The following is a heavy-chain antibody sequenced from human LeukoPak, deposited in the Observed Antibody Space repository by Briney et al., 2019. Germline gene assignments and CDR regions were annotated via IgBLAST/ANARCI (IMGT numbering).Heavy chain of an antibody. J-gene: IGHJ6*02. V-gene: IGHV4-30-2*01. CDR2: IYHSGST. Sequence: TLSLTCAVSGGSISSGGYSWSWIRQPPGKGLEWIGYIYHSGSTYYNPSLKSRVTISVDRSKNQFSLKLSSVTAADTAVYYCARGGIPLDVWGQGTTVTVSS. D-gene: IGHD1-26*01. CDR1: GGSISSGGYS. CDR3: ARGGIPLDV.